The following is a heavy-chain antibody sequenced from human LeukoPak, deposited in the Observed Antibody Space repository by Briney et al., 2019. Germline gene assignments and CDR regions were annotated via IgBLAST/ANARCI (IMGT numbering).Heavy chain of an antibody. Sequence: PSETLSLTCSVSGGSISSNYWSWIRQPPGKGLEWIGYIYYSGSTNYNPSLKSRVTISVDTSKNQFSLKLSSVTAADTAVYYCARAKGIAGYCSGGSCPPAWFDPWGQGTLVTVSS. V-gene: IGHV4-59*01. CDR3: ARAKGIAGYCSGGSCPPAWFDP. D-gene: IGHD2-15*01. CDR1: GGSISSNY. CDR2: IYYSGST. J-gene: IGHJ5*02.